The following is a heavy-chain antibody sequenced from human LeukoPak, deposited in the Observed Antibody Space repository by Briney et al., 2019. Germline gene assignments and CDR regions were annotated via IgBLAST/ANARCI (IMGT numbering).Heavy chain of an antibody. CDR3: ARDRLITIFGVVKPLLQFDP. D-gene: IGHD3-3*01. CDR1: GGIFSSYV. Sequence: ASVKVSCKASGGIFSSYVISWVRQAPGQGLEWMGGIIPIFGTANYAQKLQGRVTITADESTSTASMELSSLRSEDTAVYYCARDRLITIFGVVKPLLQFDPWGQGTLVTVSS. J-gene: IGHJ5*02. CDR2: IIPIFGTA. V-gene: IGHV1-69*13.